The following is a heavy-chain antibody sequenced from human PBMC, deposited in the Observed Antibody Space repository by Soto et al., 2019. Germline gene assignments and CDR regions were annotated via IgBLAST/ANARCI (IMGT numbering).Heavy chain of an antibody. CDR3: ARDRRFLEWLLLNHDLDGMDV. J-gene: IGHJ6*02. CDR2: IWYDGSNK. D-gene: IGHD3-3*01. V-gene: IGHV3-33*01. Sequence: PGGSLRLSCAASGFTFSSYGMHWVRQAPGKGLEWVAVIWYDGSNKYYADSVKGRFTISRDNSKNTLYLQMNSLRAEDTAVYYCARDRRFLEWLLLNHDLDGMDVWGQGTTVTVSS. CDR1: GFTFSSYG.